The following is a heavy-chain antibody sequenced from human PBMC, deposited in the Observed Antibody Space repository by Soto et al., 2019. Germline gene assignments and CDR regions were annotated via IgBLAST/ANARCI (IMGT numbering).Heavy chain of an antibody. Sequence: PSETLSLTCTVSGGSISSGDYYWSWIRQPPGKGLEWIGYIYYSGSTYYNPSLKSRVTISVDTSKNQFSLKLSSVTAADTAVYYCARDFGYSNYDHWFDPWGQGTLVTVSS. CDR1: GGSISSGDYY. CDR2: IYYSGST. J-gene: IGHJ5*02. CDR3: ARDFGYSNYDHWFDP. D-gene: IGHD4-4*01. V-gene: IGHV4-30-4*01.